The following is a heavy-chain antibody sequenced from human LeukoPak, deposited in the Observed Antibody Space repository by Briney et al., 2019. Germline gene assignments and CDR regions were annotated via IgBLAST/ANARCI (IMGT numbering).Heavy chain of an antibody. D-gene: IGHD6-6*01. V-gene: IGHV1-8*01. J-gene: IGHJ4*02. CDR1: GYTFTSYD. CDR2: MNPNSGNT. CDR3: ARGLIAARPDDDY. Sequence: SVKVSCKASGYTFTSYDINWVRQATGQGLEWMGWMNPNSGNTGYAQKFQGRVTMTRNTSISTAYMELSSLRSEDTAVYYCARGLIAARPDDDYWGQGTLVTVSS.